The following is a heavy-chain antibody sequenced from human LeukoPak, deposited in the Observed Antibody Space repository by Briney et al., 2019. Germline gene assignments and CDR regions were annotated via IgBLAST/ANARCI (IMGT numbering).Heavy chain of an antibody. CDR3: ARESSVGAPFWSGPTHYYYYGMDV. J-gene: IGHJ6*02. Sequence: GASVNVSCKASGGTFSSYAISWVRQAPGQGLEWMGRIIPIFGIANYAQKFQGRVTITADKSTSTAYMELSSLRSEDTAVYYCARESSVGAPFWSGPTHYYYYGMDVWGQGTTVTVSS. D-gene: IGHD3-3*01. CDR2: IIPIFGIA. V-gene: IGHV1-69*04. CDR1: GGTFSSYA.